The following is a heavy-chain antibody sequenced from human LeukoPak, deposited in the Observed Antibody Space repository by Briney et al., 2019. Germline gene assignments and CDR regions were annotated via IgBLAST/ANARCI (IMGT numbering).Heavy chain of an antibody. CDR2: IIPIFGTA. CDR3: ARDRIRDYAHDAFDI. CDR1: GGTFSSYA. Sequence: ASVKVSCKASGGTFSSYAISWVRQAPGQGLEWMGGIIPIFGTANYAQKFQGRVTITADESTSTAYMELSSLRSEDTAVYYCARDRIRDYAHDAFDIWGQGIMVTVSS. V-gene: IGHV1-69*13. D-gene: IGHD3-16*01. J-gene: IGHJ3*02.